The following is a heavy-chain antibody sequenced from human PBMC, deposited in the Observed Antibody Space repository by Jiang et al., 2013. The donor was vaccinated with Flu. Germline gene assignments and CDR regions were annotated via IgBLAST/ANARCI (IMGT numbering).Heavy chain of an antibody. CDR1: GYTFTSYY. CDR2: INPSGGST. Sequence: SGAEVKKPGASVKVSCKASGYTFTSYYMHWVRQAPGQGLEWMGIINPSGGSTSYAQKFQGRVTMTRDTSTSTVYMELSSLRSEDTAVYYCARGVAVRGATFLGAFDIWGQGTMVTVSS. D-gene: IGHD1-26*01. V-gene: IGHV1-46*01. CDR3: ARGVAVRGATFLGAFDI. J-gene: IGHJ3*02.